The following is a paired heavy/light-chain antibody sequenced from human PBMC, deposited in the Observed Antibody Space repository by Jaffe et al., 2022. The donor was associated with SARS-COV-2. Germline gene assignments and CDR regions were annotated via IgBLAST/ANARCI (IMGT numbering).Light chain of an antibody. CDR3: LQDYNYLWT. CDR1: QGIRND. J-gene: IGKJ1*01. Sequence: AIQMTQSPSSLSASVGDRVTITCRASQGIRNDLGWYQQKPGKAPKLLIYAASSLQSGVPSRFSGSGSGTDFTLTISSLQPEDFATYYCLQDYNYLWTFGQGTKVEIK. V-gene: IGKV1-6*01. CDR2: AAS.
Heavy chain of an antibody. D-gene: IGHD3-3*02. Sequence: QVQLQESGPGLVKPSQTLSLTCTVSGGSISSGDYYWSWIRQPPGKGLEWIGYIYYSGSTYYNPSLKSRVTISVDTSKNQFSLKLSSVTAADTAVYYCASSPFLVHLRLDYWGQGTLVTVSS. CDR3: ASSPFLVHLRLDY. CDR1: GGSISSGDYY. V-gene: IGHV4-30-4*01. J-gene: IGHJ4*02. CDR2: IYYSGST.